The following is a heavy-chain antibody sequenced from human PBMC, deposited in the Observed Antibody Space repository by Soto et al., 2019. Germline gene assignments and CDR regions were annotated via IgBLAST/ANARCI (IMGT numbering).Heavy chain of an antibody. CDR3: ATSLGEYSSTPNSYYYYGMDV. J-gene: IGHJ6*02. V-gene: IGHV1-2*02. D-gene: IGHD6-6*01. CDR1: GYTFTGYY. CDR2: INPNSGGT. Sequence: ASVKVSCKASGYTFTGYYMHWVRQAPGQGLEWMGWINPNSGGTNYAQKFQGRVTMTRDTSISTAYMELSRLRSDDTAVYYCATSLGEYSSTPNSYYYYGMDVWGQGTTVTVSS.